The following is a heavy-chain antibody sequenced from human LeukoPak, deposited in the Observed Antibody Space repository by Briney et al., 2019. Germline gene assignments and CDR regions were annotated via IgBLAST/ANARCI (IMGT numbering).Heavy chain of an antibody. CDR2: ISGSGGST. V-gene: IGHV3-23*01. J-gene: IGHJ4*02. CDR1: GFTFSSYA. CDR3: AKARDIVVVVAANDY. D-gene: IGHD2-15*01. Sequence: GGSLRLSCAASGFTFSSYAMSWVRQAPGKGLEWVSAISGSGGSTYYADSVKGRFTISRDNSKNTLYLQMNSLRAEDTAVYYCAKARDIVVVVAANDYWGQGTLVTVSS.